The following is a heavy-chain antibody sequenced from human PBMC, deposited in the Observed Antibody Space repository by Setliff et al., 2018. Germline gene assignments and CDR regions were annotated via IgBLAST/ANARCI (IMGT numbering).Heavy chain of an antibody. Sequence: PSETLSLTCTVSGGSISSSIYYWGWIRQPPGKGLEWIGSIYYSGSTYYNPSLKSRVTISVDTSKNQFSLKLSSVTAADTAVYYCASYRQDVNYWGQGTLVTVSS. D-gene: IGHD4-4*01. CDR1: GGSISSSIYY. V-gene: IGHV4-39*07. CDR3: ASYRQDVNY. J-gene: IGHJ4*02. CDR2: IYYSGST.